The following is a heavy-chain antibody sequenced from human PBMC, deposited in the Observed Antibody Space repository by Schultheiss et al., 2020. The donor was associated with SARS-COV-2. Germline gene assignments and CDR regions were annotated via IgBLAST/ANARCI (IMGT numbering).Heavy chain of an antibody. CDR2: IWYDGSNK. D-gene: IGHD6-6*01. J-gene: IGHJ4*02. Sequence: GSLRLSCAASGFTFSSYGMHWVRQAPGKGLEWVAVIWYDGSNKYYADSVKGRFTISRDNSKNTLYLQMNSLRAEDTALYYCARYSSSSGGDYWGQGTLVTVS. CDR1: GFTFSSYG. V-gene: IGHV3-33*01. CDR3: ARYSSSSGGDY.